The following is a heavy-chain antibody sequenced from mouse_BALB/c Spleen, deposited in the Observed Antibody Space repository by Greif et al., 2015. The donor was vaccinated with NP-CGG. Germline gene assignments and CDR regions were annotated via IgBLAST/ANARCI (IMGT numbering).Heavy chain of an antibody. CDR3: ARYYRYDGDWYFDV. CDR2: IYPGDGDI. V-gene: IGHV1-87*01. D-gene: IGHD2-14*01. J-gene: IGHJ1*01. Sequence: QVQLQQSGAELTRPGASVKLSCKASGYTFTSYWMQWVKQRPGQGLEWIGAIYPGDGDIRYTQKFKGKATLTADKSSSTAYMQLSSLASEDSAVYYCARYYRYDGDWYFDVWGAGTTVTVSS. CDR1: GYTFTSYW.